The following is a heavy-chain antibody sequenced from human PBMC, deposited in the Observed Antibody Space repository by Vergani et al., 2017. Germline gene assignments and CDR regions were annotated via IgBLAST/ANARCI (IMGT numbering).Heavy chain of an antibody. CDR3: AREGVREGGYCSGGSCYSNNYYYYYMDV. J-gene: IGHJ6*03. V-gene: IGHV3-9*01. D-gene: IGHD2-15*01. CDR2: ISWNSGSI. Sequence: EVQLVESGGGLVQPGRSLRLSCAASGFTFDDYAMHWVRQAPGKGLEWVSGISWNSGSIGYADSVKGRFTISRDNAKNSLYLQMNSLRAEDTALYYCAREGVREGGYCSGGSCYSNNYYYYYMDVWGKGTTVTVSS. CDR1: GFTFDDYA.